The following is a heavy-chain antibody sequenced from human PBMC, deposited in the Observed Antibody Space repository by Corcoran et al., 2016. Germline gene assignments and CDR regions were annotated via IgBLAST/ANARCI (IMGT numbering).Heavy chain of an antibody. Sequence: EVQLVQSGAEVKKPGESLKISCKGSGYSFTSYWIGWVRQMPGKGLEWMGIIYPGDSDSRYSASFQGQVTISADKSISTAYLQWSSLKASDTAMYYCARLEVDCSGASCLRWFDPWGQGTLVTVSS. J-gene: IGHJ5*02. V-gene: IGHV5-51*01. CDR3: ARLEVDCSGASCLRWFDP. CDR1: GYSFTSYW. CDR2: IYPGDSDS. D-gene: IGHD2-15*01.